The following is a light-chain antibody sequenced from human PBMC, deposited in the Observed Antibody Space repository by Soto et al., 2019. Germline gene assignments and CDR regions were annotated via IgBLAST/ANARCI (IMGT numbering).Light chain of an antibody. Sequence: DIQMTQSPSSLSAFVGDRVTITCQASQDIRNYLNWYQQIPGKAPKLLIYDASHLETGVPSRFSGSGSGTDFTFTISSLQSEDIGTYYCQQYDNNPPYTFGQGTKLEIK. CDR2: DAS. CDR3: QQYDNNPPYT. V-gene: IGKV1-33*01. CDR1: QDIRNY. J-gene: IGKJ2*01.